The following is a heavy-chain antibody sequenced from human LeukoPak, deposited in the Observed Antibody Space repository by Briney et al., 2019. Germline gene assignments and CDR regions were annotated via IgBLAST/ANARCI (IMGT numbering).Heavy chain of an antibody. CDR3: ARGKVVAGTPGQNSWDY. V-gene: IGHV4-4*07. CDR2: IYTSGTT. D-gene: IGHD6-19*01. CDR1: GGSISNYY. Sequence: KPSETLSLTCTVSGGSISNYYLNWIRQPAGKGLEWIGRIYTSGTTNYNPSHKSRVSMSVDTSKNQFSLKLSSVTAADTAVYYCARGKVVAGTPGQNSWDYWGQGTLVTVSS. J-gene: IGHJ4*02.